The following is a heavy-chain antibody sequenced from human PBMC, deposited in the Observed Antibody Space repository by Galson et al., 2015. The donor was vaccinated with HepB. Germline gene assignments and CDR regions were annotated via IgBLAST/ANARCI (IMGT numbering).Heavy chain of an antibody. D-gene: IGHD1-7*01. CDR1: GFTFSSYA. V-gene: IGHV3-23*01. J-gene: IGHJ4*02. CDR3: AKIEGVELPYDY. Sequence: SLRLSCAASGFTFSSYAMSWVRQAPGKGLEWVSAISGSGGSTYYADSVKGRFTISRDNSKNTLYLQMNSLRAEDTAVYCCAKIEGVELPYDYWGQGTLVTVSS. CDR2: ISGSGGST.